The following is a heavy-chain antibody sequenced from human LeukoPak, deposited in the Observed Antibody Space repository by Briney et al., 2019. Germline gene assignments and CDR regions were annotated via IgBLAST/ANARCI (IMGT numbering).Heavy chain of an antibody. CDR1: GFTFSISS. J-gene: IGHJ4*02. V-gene: IGHV3-21*04. CDR2: IDPTSVYI. Sequence: GGSLRLSCAASGFTFSISSINWVRQAPGKGLEWVSSIDPTSVYIYYADSVKGRFTISRDNSKNTLYLQMNSLRAEDTAVYYCAKDYQRYYDSSGSWGQGTLVTVSS. D-gene: IGHD3-22*01. CDR3: AKDYQRYYDSSGS.